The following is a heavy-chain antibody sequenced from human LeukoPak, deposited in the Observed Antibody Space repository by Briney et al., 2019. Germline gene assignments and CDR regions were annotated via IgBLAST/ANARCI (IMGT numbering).Heavy chain of an antibody. CDR3: VRGKESGYYAHYYYYYYMDV. Sequence: GASVKVSCKASGGTFSSYAISWVRQAPGQGLEWMGGIIPIFGTANYAQKFQGRVTITADKSTSTAYMELSSLRSEDTAVYYCVRGKESGYYAHYYYYYYMDVWGKGTTVAVSS. J-gene: IGHJ6*03. CDR1: GGTFSSYA. V-gene: IGHV1-69*06. CDR2: IIPIFGTA. D-gene: IGHD3-22*01.